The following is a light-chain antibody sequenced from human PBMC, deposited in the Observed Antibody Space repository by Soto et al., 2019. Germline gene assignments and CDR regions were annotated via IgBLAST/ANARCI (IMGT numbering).Light chain of an antibody. CDR2: AAF. CDR3: QQYDKSPPWT. V-gene: IGKV1-6*01. CDR1: QGIRND. Sequence: AIQMTQSPSSLSASVGDRVTITCRASQGIRNDLDWYQQKPGKAPKLLIYAAFSLQSGVPSRFSGSGSGTDFTLTISSLQSDDFATYYCQQYDKSPPWTFGQGTKVDIK. J-gene: IGKJ1*01.